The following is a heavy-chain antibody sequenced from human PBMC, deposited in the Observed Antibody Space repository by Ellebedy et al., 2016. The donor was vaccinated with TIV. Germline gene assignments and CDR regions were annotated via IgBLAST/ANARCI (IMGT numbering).Heavy chain of an antibody. CDR3: ARDNTVGGTNWFDP. D-gene: IGHD6-19*01. J-gene: IGHJ5*02. CDR2: ISAYSGDT. V-gene: IGHV1-18*01. CDR1: GYTFTSYG. Sequence: AASVKVSCKASGYTFTSYGFSWVRQAPGQGLEWMGWISAYSGDTNYAQNLEGRVAMTTDTSTSTAYMELTSLRVDDTAVYYCARDNTVGGTNWFDPWGQGTLVIVSS.